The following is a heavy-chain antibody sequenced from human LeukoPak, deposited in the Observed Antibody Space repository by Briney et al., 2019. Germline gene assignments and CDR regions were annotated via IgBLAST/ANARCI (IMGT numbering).Heavy chain of an antibody. CDR3: ARVDTAMDPFDY. CDR1: GFTFSNYW. Sequence: GGSLRLSCAASGFTFSNYWMHWVRQAPGKGLVWVSRINSDGSSTTYADSVKGRFTISRDNAKNTLYLQMNSLRAEDTAVYYCARVDTAMDPFDYWGQGTQVTVSX. CDR2: INSDGSST. V-gene: IGHV3-74*01. J-gene: IGHJ4*02. D-gene: IGHD5-18*01.